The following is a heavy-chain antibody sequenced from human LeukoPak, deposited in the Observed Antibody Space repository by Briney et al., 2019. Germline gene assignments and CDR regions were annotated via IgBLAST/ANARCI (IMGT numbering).Heavy chain of an antibody. CDR3: VPRYCSSTSCEDY. D-gene: IGHD2-2*01. V-gene: IGHV3-21*06. J-gene: IGHJ4*02. Sequence: PGGSLRLSCAASGLTFSTYSMNWVRQAPGQGLQLVSAIRSSSKYIYYADSVKGRFTISRDNAKNSLYLQMNSLRPEDSGVYYCVPRYCSSTSCEDYWGQGTLVTVSS. CDR1: GLTFSTYS. CDR2: IRSSSKYI.